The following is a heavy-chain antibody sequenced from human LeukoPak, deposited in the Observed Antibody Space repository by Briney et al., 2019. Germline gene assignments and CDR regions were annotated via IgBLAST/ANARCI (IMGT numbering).Heavy chain of an antibody. CDR3: ARDAPSWSRDY. CDR2: ISGGSSSM. Sequence: KPGGSLRLSCAASGFTFSTYAMNWVRLAPGKGLEWVSSISGGSSSMYYADSVKGRFTISRDNAQNSLYLQMNSLRVDDTAVYYCARDAPSWSRDYWGQGTLVTVSS. D-gene: IGHD2-15*01. V-gene: IGHV3-21*01. J-gene: IGHJ4*02. CDR1: GFTFSTYA.